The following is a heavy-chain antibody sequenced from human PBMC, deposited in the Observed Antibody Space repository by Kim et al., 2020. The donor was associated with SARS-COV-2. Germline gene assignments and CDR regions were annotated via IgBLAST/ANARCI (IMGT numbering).Heavy chain of an antibody. J-gene: IGHJ2*01. D-gene: IGHD5-12*01. V-gene: IGHV3-13*01. CDR3: ARGGYGGGEWYFDL. CDR2: IGTAGDT. Sequence: GGSLRLSCAASGFTFSSYDMHWVRQATGKGLEWVSAIGTAGDTYYPGSVKGRFTISRENAKNSLYLQMNSLRAGDTAVYYCARGGYGGGEWYFDLWGRGTLVTVSS. CDR1: GFTFSSYD.